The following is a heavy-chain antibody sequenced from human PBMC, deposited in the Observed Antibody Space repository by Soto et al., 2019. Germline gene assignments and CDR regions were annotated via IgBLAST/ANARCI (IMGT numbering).Heavy chain of an antibody. CDR3: ARAPCSGGSCYSGYYYGMDV. J-gene: IGHJ6*02. Sequence: QVQLQESGPGLVKPSQTLSLTCTVSGGSISSGGYYWSWIRQHPGKGLEWIGYIYYSGSTYYNPSLKSRVTRSVDTAKTQFSLKLSSVTAADTAVYYCARAPCSGGSCYSGYYYGMDVWGQGTTVTVSS. V-gene: IGHV4-31*03. CDR2: IYYSGST. CDR1: GGSISSGGYY. D-gene: IGHD2-15*01.